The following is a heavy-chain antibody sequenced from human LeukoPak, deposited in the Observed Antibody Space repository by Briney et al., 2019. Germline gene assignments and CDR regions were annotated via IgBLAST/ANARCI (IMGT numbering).Heavy chain of an antibody. CDR1: GYTFTGYA. Sequence: GASVKVSCKASGYTFTGYAMHWVRQAPGQRLEWMGWINAGNGNTKYSQKFQGRVTITRDTSASTAYMELSSLRSEDTAVYYCARFYDSDAFDIWGQGTMVTVSS. CDR2: INAGNGNT. D-gene: IGHD3-22*01. CDR3: ARFYDSDAFDI. J-gene: IGHJ3*02. V-gene: IGHV1-3*01.